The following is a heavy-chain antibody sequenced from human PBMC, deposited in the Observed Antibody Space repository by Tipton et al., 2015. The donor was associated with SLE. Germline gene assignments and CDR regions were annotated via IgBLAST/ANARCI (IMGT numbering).Heavy chain of an antibody. Sequence: TLSLTCTVSGGSISSYYWGWIRQPPGKGLEWIGSIYYSGSTYYNPSLKSRVTISVDTSKNQFSLKLSSVTAADTAVYYCARDLPGGYWGQGTLVTVSS. D-gene: IGHD3-10*01. CDR2: IYYSGST. CDR1: GGSISSYY. J-gene: IGHJ4*02. CDR3: ARDLPGGY. V-gene: IGHV4-39*07.